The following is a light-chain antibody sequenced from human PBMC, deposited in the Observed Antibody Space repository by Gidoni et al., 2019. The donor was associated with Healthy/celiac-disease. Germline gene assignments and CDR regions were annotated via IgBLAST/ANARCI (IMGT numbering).Light chain of an antibody. V-gene: IGKV1-5*03. Sequence: DIQMNQSPSTLSASVGDRVTITCRASQSISSWLAWYQQKPGKAPKLLIYKASSLESGVPSRFSGSGSGTEFTLTISSLQPDDFATYYCQQYNSYSPFTFGPXTKVDIK. CDR3: QQYNSYSPFT. J-gene: IGKJ3*01. CDR2: KAS. CDR1: QSISSW.